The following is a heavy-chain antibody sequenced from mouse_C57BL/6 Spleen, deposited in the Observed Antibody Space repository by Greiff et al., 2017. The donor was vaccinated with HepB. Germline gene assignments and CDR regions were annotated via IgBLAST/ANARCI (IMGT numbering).Heavy chain of an antibody. CDR1: GYTFTSYW. V-gene: IGHV1-52*01. J-gene: IGHJ2*01. CDR2: IDPSDSET. Sequence: VQLQQPGAELVRPGSSVKLSCKASGYTFTSYWMHWVKQRPIQGLEWIGNIDPSDSETHYNQKFKDKATLTVDKSSSTAYMQLSSLTSEDSAVYYCAREAQGNYYGSSHYFDYWGQGTTLTVSS. CDR3: AREAQGNYYGSSHYFDY. D-gene: IGHD1-1*01.